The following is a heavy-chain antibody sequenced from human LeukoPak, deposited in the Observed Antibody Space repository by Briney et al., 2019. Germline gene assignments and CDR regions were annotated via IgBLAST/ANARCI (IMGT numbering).Heavy chain of an antibody. CDR2: ISSSSSTI. Sequence: GGSLRLSCAASGFTFNTYSMNWVRQAPGKGLEWVSYISSSSSTIYYTDSVKGRFTISRDNAKNSLYLQMNSLRAEDTAVYYCAGETSYYDNRGYYFFDSWGQGTLVTVSS. CDR3: AGETSYYDNRGYYFFDS. J-gene: IGHJ4*02. D-gene: IGHD3-22*01. CDR1: GFTFNTYS. V-gene: IGHV3-48*01.